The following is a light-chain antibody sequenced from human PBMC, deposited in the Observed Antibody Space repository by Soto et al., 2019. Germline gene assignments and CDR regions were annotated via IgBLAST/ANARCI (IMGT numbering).Light chain of an antibody. CDR3: QQRSNWPIP. Sequence: EIVVTQSPATVSLSEGERATLTCRASQSVSSYLAWYQQKPGQAPRLLIYDASNRATGIPARFSGSGSGTDFTLTISSLEPEDFAVYYCQQRSNWPIPFGQGTRLEIK. CDR1: QSVSSY. CDR2: DAS. J-gene: IGKJ5*01. V-gene: IGKV3-11*01.